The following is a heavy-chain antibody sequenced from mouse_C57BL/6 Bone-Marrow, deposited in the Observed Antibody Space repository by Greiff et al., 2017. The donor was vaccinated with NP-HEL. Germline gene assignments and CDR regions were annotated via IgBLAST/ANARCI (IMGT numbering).Heavy chain of an antibody. J-gene: IGHJ3*01. V-gene: IGHV2-2*01. CDR2: IWSGGST. Sequence: VMLVESGPGLVQPSQSLSITCTVSGFSLTSYGVHWVRQSPGTGLEWLGVIWSGGSTDYNAAFISRLSISKDNSKSQVFFKMNSLQADDTAIYYCARNYGPGFAYWGQGTLVTVSA. CDR1: GFSLTSYG. CDR3: ARNYGPGFAY. D-gene: IGHD1-1*02.